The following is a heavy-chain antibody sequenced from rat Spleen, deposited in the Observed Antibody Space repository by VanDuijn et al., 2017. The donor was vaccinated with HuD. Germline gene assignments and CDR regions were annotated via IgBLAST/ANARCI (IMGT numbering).Heavy chain of an antibody. Sequence: EVQLVESGGGLVQPGRSMKLSCAASGFTFSSFPMAWVRPAPTKGLAWVATISTSGASTDFRNSVKGRFTISRDNAKSTRYLQMNSLRSEDTATYYYARQKFITIMIVITSDWYFDFWGPGTMVTVSS. CDR2: ISTSGAST. CDR3: ARQKFITIMIVITSDWYFDF. CDR1: GFTFSSFP. J-gene: IGHJ1*01. V-gene: IGHV5-46*01. D-gene: IGHD1-12*02.